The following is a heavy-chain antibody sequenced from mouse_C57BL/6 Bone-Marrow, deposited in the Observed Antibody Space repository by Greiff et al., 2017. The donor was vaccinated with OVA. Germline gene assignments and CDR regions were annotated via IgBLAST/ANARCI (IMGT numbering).Heavy chain of an antibody. CDR2: IYPGRGNT. Sequence: VQLQQSGAELVRPGASVKLSCKASGYTFTDYSIHWVKQRPGQGLAWIARIYPGRGNTSYNEKFKGKATLTVEKSSSTAYMQLSSLTSEDSAVYFCAREEGYGTTDYWGQGTTLTVSS. CDR3: AREEGYGTTDY. V-gene: IGHV1-76*01. J-gene: IGHJ2*01. D-gene: IGHD2-1*01. CDR1: GYTFTDYS.